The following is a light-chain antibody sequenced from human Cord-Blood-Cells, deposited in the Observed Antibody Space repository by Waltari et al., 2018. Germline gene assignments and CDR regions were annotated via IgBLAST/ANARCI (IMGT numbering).Light chain of an antibody. J-gene: IGLJ2*01. V-gene: IGLV1-40*01. CDR1: GSTIRAGSD. CDR2: GTS. Sequence: QSVLTQPPSVSGAPGESGTSYCTGSGSTIRAGSDIPCYQQPPRTAPKPPIYGTSNRPSGVPDRFSGSKSGTSASLAITGLQAEDEADYYCQSYDRSLSGVVFGGGTKLTVL. CDR3: QSYDRSLSGVV.